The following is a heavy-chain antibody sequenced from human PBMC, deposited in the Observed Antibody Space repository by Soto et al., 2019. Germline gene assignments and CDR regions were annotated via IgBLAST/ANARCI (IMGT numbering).Heavy chain of an antibody. Sequence: AGSLRLSCAGSGFTFSSYWMSWVRQAPGKGLEWVANIKQDGSEKYYVDSVKGRFTISRYNAKNSLYLQMNSLRAEDTAVYYCARESGTIFGVVDNDYWGQGTLVTVSS. CDR1: GFTFSSYW. CDR2: IKQDGSEK. CDR3: ARESGTIFGVVDNDY. V-gene: IGHV3-7*01. J-gene: IGHJ4*02. D-gene: IGHD3-3*01.